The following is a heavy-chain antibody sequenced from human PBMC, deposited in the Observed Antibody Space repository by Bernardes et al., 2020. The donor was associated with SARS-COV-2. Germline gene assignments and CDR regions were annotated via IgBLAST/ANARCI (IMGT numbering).Heavy chain of an antibody. CDR1: GFTFDDYA. V-gene: IGHV3-43*02. Sequence: GWSLRRSCAASGFTFDDYAMHWVRQAPGKGLEWVSLISGDGGSTYYADSVKGRFTISRDNSKNSLYLQMNSLRTEDTALYYCAKSPPFGVVNLFDYWGQGTLVTVSS. CDR2: ISGDGGST. CDR3: AKSPPFGVVNLFDY. D-gene: IGHD3-3*01. J-gene: IGHJ4*02.